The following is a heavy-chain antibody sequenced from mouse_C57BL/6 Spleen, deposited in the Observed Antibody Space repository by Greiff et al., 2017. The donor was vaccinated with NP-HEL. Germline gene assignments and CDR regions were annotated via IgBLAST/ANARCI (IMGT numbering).Heavy chain of an antibody. CDR3: ALTGTGFDY. Sequence: EVQLQQSGPELVKPGASVKISCKASGYTLTDYYMNWVKQSHGKSLEWIGDINPNNGGTSYNQKFKGKATLTVDKSSSTAYMELRSLTSEDSAVYYCALTGTGFDYWGQGTTLTVSS. CDR2: INPNNGGT. D-gene: IGHD4-1*01. V-gene: IGHV1-26*01. CDR1: GYTLTDYY. J-gene: IGHJ2*01.